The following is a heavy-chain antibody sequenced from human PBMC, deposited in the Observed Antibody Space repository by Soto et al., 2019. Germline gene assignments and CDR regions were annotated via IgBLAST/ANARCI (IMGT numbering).Heavy chain of an antibody. J-gene: IGHJ5*02. CDR1: GFTFSSYA. CDR3: AKDLYYDSSRNWFDP. D-gene: IGHD3-22*01. Sequence: GGSLRLSCAASGFTFSSYAMSWVRQAPGKGLEWVSAISGSGGSTYYADSVKGRFTISRDNSKNTLYLQMNSLRAEDTAVYYCAKDLYYDSSRNWFDPWGQGTLVTVSS. CDR2: ISGSGGST. V-gene: IGHV3-23*01.